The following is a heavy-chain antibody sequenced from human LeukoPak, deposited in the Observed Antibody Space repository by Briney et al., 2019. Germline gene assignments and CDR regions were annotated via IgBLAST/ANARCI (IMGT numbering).Heavy chain of an antibody. D-gene: IGHD6-13*01. CDR3: AREYSSSWSETFDY. V-gene: IGHV3-23*01. CDR2: ISGSGGST. Sequence: GGSLRLSCAASGFTFSSYAMSWVRQAPGKGLEWVSTISGSGGSTYYADSVKGRFTISRDNSKNTLYLQMNSLRAEDTAVYYCAREYSSSWSETFDYWGQGTLVTVSS. CDR1: GFTFSSYA. J-gene: IGHJ4*02.